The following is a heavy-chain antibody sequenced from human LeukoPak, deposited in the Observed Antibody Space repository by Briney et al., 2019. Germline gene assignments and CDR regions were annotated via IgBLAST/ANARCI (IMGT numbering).Heavy chain of an antibody. Sequence: KPGGSLRLSCAASGFTFTSYSMSWVRQAPGKGLEWVSSISSTGNSTYCADSVKGRFTISRDNAKNSLYLQMNSLRVEDTAVYYCARSLDYWGQGTLVTVSS. CDR2: ISSTGNST. J-gene: IGHJ4*02. D-gene: IGHD3-16*01. CDR1: GFTFTSYS. CDR3: ARSLDY. V-gene: IGHV3-21*01.